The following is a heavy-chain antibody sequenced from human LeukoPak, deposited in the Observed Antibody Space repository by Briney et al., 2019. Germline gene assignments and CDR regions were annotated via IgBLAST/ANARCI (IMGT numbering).Heavy chain of an antibody. D-gene: IGHD3-9*01. J-gene: IGHJ4*02. CDR1: GGSFSGYY. CDR3: ARRDILTGYYFDY. CDR2: INHSGST. Sequence: SETLSLTCAVYGGSFSGYYWSWIRQPPGKGLEWSGEINHSGSTNYNPSLKSRVTISVDTSKNQFSLKLSSVTAADTAVYYCARRDILTGYYFDYWGQGTLVTVSS. V-gene: IGHV4-34*01.